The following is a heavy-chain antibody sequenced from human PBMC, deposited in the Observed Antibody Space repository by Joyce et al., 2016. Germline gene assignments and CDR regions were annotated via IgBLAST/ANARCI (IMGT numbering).Heavy chain of an antibody. V-gene: IGHV4-39*01. D-gene: IGHD3-10*01. J-gene: IGHJ5*02. CDR3: AGEGSGIFFP. Sequence: LHLQESGPGLVRPSETLSLTCTVSGGSISRSSFVWGWIRQPPGKGLEWIGRGNTYYNPSLKSRVAISVDTSKNQISLKLRSVTAADTAVYYCAGEGSGIFFPWGQGTLVTVSS. CDR2: RGNT. CDR1: GGSISRSSFV.